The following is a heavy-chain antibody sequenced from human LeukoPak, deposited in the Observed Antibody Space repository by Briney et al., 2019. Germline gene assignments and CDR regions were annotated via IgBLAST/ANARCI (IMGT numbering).Heavy chain of an antibody. CDR3: ARDRAVGNYFDY. Sequence: GGSLRLSCAASGFTFSSYGMHWVRQAPGKGLEWVAVISYDGSNTYYADSVKGRFTISRDNSKNMLYLQMNSLRAEDTAVYYRARDRAVGNYFDYWGQGTLVTVSS. V-gene: IGHV3-30*03. CDR1: GFTFSSYG. D-gene: IGHD6-13*01. J-gene: IGHJ4*02. CDR2: ISYDGSNT.